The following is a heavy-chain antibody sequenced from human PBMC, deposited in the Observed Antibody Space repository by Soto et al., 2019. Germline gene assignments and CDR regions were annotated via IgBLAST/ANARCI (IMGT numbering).Heavy chain of an antibody. J-gene: IGHJ2*01. CDR1: GFTFSSYA. D-gene: IGHD4-4*01. CDR3: ARPLWRDDYNWGYFDL. CDR2: ISYDGSNK. V-gene: IGHV3-30-3*01. Sequence: QVQLVESGGGVVQPGRSLRLSCAASGFTFSSYAMHWVRQAPGKGLEWVAVISYDGSNKYYADSVKGRFTISRDNSKNXRYRQMNSLRAEDTAVYYCARPLWRDDYNWGYFDLWGRGTLVTVSS.